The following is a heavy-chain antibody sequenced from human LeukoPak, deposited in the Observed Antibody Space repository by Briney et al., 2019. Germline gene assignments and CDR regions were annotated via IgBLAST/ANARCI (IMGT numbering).Heavy chain of an antibody. CDR1: GYTFTSYD. CDR2: MNPNSGAT. D-gene: IGHD2-2*01. V-gene: IGHV1-8*01. Sequence: GASVKVSCKASGYTFTSYDINWVRQATGQGLEWMGWMNPNSGATGYAQKFRGRVTMTRNTSISTAYMELSSLRSDDTAVYYCARDLGYCSSTSCYGGWFDPWGQGTLVTVSS. CDR3: ARDLGYCSSTSCYGGWFDP. J-gene: IGHJ5*02.